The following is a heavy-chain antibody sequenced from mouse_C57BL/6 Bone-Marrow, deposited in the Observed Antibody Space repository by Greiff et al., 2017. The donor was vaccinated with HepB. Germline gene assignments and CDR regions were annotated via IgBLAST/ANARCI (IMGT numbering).Heavy chain of an antibody. Sequence: EVQLQQSGPELVKPGASVKISCKASGYTFTDYYMNWVKQSHGKSLEWIGDINPNNGGTSYNQKFKGKATLTVDKSSSTAYMELRSLTSEDSAVYYCATGTVPDYWGQGTTLTVSS. D-gene: IGHD1-1*01. CDR2: INPNNGGT. V-gene: IGHV1-26*01. CDR3: ATGTVPDY. CDR1: GYTFTDYY. J-gene: IGHJ2*01.